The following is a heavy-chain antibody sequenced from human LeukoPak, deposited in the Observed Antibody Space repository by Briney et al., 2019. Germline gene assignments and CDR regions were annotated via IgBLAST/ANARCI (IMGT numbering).Heavy chain of an antibody. V-gene: IGHV3-48*03. CDR1: GFTFSYYE. J-gene: IGHJ4*02. CDR3: ARDFVRGSGYYRLDY. D-gene: IGHD3-22*01. Sequence: GGSLRLSCAASGFTFSYYEMNWFRQAPGKGLEWVSYISSSGGTIYYADSVKGRFTSSRDNAKNSLYLQMNSLRAEDTAVCYCARDFVRGSGYYRLDYWGQGSLVTVSS. CDR2: ISSSGGTI.